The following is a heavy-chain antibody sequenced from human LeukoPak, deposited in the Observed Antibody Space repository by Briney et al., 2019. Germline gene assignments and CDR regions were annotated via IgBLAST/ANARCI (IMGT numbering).Heavy chain of an antibody. D-gene: IGHD2-21*01. V-gene: IGHV3-23*01. J-gene: IGHJ6*03. CDR3: AKSIRGGPVIPPVGFYMDV. CDR2: ISGSGGST. Sequence: GGSLRLSCAASGFTFSSYAMSWVRQAPGKGLEWVSAISGSGGSTYYADSVKGRFTISRDNSKNTLYLQMNSLRAEDTAVYYCAKSIRGGPVIPPVGFYMDVWGKGTTVTVSS. CDR1: GFTFSSYA.